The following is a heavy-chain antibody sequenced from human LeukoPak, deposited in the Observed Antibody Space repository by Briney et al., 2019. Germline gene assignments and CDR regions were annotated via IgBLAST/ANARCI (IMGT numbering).Heavy chain of an antibody. J-gene: IGHJ3*02. CDR2: IYPGDSDT. V-gene: IGHV5-51*01. D-gene: IGHD3-10*01. Sequence: GESLKISCKASGYSFTIYWIGWVRQMPGKGLEWMGIIYPGDSDTRYSPSFQGQVTISADKSISTAYLQWSSLKASDTAMYYCATRINFGESNDAFDIWGQGTMVTVSS. CDR1: GYSFTIYW. CDR3: ATRINFGESNDAFDI.